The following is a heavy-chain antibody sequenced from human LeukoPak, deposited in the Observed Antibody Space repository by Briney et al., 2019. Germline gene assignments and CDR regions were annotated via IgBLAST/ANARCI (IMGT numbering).Heavy chain of an antibody. J-gene: IGHJ6*02. Sequence: PGGSLRLSCVGSGFAFYNYAMHWVRRPPGKGLEWVSAINWNSDTKAYADSVKGRFTISRDRARNSLYLQMDSLRPEDTALYYCAKDTGGNGAYFYAMDVWGQGTSVTVSS. CDR2: INWNSDTK. D-gene: IGHD4-23*01. V-gene: IGHV3-9*01. CDR1: GFAFYNYA. CDR3: AKDTGGNGAYFYAMDV.